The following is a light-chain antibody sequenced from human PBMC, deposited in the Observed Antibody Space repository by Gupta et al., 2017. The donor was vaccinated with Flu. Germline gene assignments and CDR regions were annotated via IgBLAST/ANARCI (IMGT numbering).Light chain of an antibody. CDR1: QSVTNNY. J-gene: IGKJ4*01. CDR3: QQDAHSPLT. CDR2: GVS. Sequence: EIVLTQSSGTLSSFPGERATLSCRASQSVTNNYLAWYQQKGGQAPRLLIHGVSSSATGIPDRFSGSGSGTDFTLTISRLEPEDFAVYYCQQDAHSPLTFGGGTKVEIK. V-gene: IGKV3-20*01.